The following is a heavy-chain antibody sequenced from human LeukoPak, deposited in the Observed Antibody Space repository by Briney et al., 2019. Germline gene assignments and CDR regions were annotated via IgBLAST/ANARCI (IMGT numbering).Heavy chain of an antibody. D-gene: IGHD6-19*01. CDR2: ISGSGGST. CDR3: AKDSKSSGSPYYFDY. CDR1: GFTFSSYA. V-gene: IGHV3-23*01. J-gene: IGHJ4*02. Sequence: GGSLRLSCAASGFTFSSYAMSWVRRAPGKGLEWVSAISGSGGSTYYADSVKGRFTISRDNSKNTLYLQMNSLRAEDTAVYYCAKDSKSSGSPYYFDYWGQGTLVTVSS.